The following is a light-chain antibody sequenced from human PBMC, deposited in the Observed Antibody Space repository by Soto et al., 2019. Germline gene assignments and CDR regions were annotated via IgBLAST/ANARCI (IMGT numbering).Light chain of an antibody. J-gene: IGLJ2*01. CDR1: SSDVGDYNY. Sequence: QSVLTQPASVSWSPGQSITISCTGTSSDVGDYNYVSWYQQHPGKAPKLMIYDVSNRPSGVSNRFSGSKSGNTASLTISGLQAEDEGDYYCSSYTSSGTLVVFGGGTKLTVL. CDR2: DVS. V-gene: IGLV2-14*01. CDR3: SSYTSSGTLVV.